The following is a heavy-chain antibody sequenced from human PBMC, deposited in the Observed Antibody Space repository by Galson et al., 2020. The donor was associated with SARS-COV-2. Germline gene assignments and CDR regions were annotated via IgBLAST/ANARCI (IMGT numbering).Heavy chain of an antibody. D-gene: IGHD6-19*01. CDR1: GLAVRDSY. CDR3: ARDPYSGGWTNYYYFGMDV. CDR2: LYTGGRA. J-gene: IGHJ6*02. V-gene: IGHV3-53*01. Sequence: GGSLKISCSAPGLAVRDSYMSWIRQAPGKGLEWVALLYTGGRAPSTRSVKGRFTISRDNSKNSLYLHMNSLRLEDTAVYYCARDPYSGGWTNYYYFGMDVWGQGTTVTVSS.